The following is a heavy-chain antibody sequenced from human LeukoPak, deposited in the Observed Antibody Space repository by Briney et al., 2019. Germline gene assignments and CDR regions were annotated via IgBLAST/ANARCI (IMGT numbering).Heavy chain of an antibody. CDR1: GFTFSTYG. Sequence: GGSLRLSCAASGFTFSTYGMHWVRQAPGKALEGVALLRYDGTNKYYADSVKGRFTISRDNSKNTLYLQMNSLRAEDTAVYYCAKGAHYFGSGSFRRGHYFDSWGQGTLVTVSS. D-gene: IGHD3-10*01. J-gene: IGHJ4*02. V-gene: IGHV3-30*02. CDR2: LRYDGTNK. CDR3: AKGAHYFGSGSFRRGHYFDS.